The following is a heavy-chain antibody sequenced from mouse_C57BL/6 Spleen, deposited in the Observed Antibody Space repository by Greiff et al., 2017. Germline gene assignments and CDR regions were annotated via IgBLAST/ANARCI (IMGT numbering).Heavy chain of an antibody. Sequence: QVQLQQPGAELVMPGASVKLSCKASGYTFTSYWMHWVKQRPGQGLEWIGEIDPSDSYTNYNQKFKGKSTLTVDKSSSTAYMQLSSLTSEDSAVYYYARYHYDYEALFAYWGQGTLVTVSA. D-gene: IGHD2-4*01. J-gene: IGHJ3*01. CDR2: IDPSDSYT. CDR1: GYTFTSYW. V-gene: IGHV1-69*01. CDR3: ARYHYDYEALFAY.